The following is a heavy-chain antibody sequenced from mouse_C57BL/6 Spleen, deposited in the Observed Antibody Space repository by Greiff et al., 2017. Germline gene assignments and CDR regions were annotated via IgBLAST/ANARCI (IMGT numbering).Heavy chain of an antibody. CDR3: ESEGGNYGNYGNYFGC. D-gene: IGHD2-1*01. V-gene: IGHV1-80*01. J-gene: IGHJ2*01. Sequence: QVQLQQSGAELVKPGASVKISCKASGYAFSSYWMHWVKQRPGKGLEWIGQIYPGDGDTNYNGKFKGKATLTADKSSSTAYMQLSSLTSEDSAVYFCESEGGNYGNYGNYFGCWGQGTTLTVS. CDR2: IYPGDGDT. CDR1: GYAFSSYW.